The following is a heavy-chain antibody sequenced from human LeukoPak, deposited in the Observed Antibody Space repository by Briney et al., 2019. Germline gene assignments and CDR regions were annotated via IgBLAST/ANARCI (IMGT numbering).Heavy chain of an antibody. V-gene: IGHV3-48*04. D-gene: IGHD1-26*01. CDR3: ARKGGSYYYYYGMDV. CDR1: GFTFSTYS. J-gene: IGHJ6*02. CDR2: ISSTSSTI. Sequence: PGGSLRLSCAASGFTFSTYSMNWVRQAPGKGLEWVSYISSTSSTIYYADSVKGRFTISRDNAKNSLYLQMNSLRAEDTAVYYCARKGGSYYYYYGMDVWGQGTTVTVSS.